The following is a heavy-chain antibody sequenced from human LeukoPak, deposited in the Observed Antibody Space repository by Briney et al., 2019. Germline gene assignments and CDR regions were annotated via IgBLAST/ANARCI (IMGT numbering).Heavy chain of an antibody. V-gene: IGHV1-69*05. CDR1: GGTFSSYA. J-gene: IGHJ5*02. Sequence: SMKVSCKASGGTFSSYAISWVRQAPGQGLEWMGRIIPIFGTANYAQKFQGRVTITTDESTSTAYMELSSLRSEDTAVYYCARAVAGTVGGNWFDPWGQGTLVTVSS. D-gene: IGHD6-19*01. CDR2: IIPIFGTA. CDR3: ARAVAGTVGGNWFDP.